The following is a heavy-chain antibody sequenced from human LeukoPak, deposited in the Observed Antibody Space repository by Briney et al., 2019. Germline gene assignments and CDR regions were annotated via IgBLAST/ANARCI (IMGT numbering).Heavy chain of an antibody. D-gene: IGHD3-3*01. V-gene: IGHV4-4*02. CDR2: IHHSGSP. Sequence: SGTLSLTCDVSGGSISSNNWWGWVRQPPGKGLEWIGEIHHSGSPNYNPSLKSRVTISVDKSRNHFSLNLSSVTAADTAVYYCASHDFWSGYSYWGQGTLVTVSS. CDR1: GGSISSNNW. CDR3: ASHDFWSGYSY. J-gene: IGHJ4*02.